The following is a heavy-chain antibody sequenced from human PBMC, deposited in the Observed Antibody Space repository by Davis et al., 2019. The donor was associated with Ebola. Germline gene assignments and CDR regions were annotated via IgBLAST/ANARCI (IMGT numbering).Heavy chain of an antibody. J-gene: IGHJ4*02. Sequence: GESLKISCKGSGYSFTSYWIGRVRQMPGKGLEWLGIIYPGDSDTRYSPSFPGQVTISADKSISTAYLQWSSLKASDTAMYYCATRAAAGTVGWDYWGQGTLVTVSS. CDR1: GYSFTSYW. V-gene: IGHV5-51*01. CDR2: IYPGDSDT. D-gene: IGHD6-13*01. CDR3: ATRAAAGTVGWDY.